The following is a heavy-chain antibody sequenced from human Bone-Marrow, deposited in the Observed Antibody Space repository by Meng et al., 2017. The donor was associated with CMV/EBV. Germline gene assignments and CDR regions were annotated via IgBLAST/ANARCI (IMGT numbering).Heavy chain of an antibody. V-gene: IGHV1-8*01. J-gene: IGHJ5*02. CDR2: MNPNSGNT. Sequence: ASVKVSCKASGYTFTSYDINWVRQATGQGLEWMGWMNPNSGNTGYAQKFQGRVTMTRNTSISTAYMELSSLRSEDTAVYYCARGRGITIFGVVITTNWFDPWAQGTLVTVSS. CDR1: GYTFTSYD. CDR3: ARGRGITIFGVVITTNWFDP. D-gene: IGHD3-3*01.